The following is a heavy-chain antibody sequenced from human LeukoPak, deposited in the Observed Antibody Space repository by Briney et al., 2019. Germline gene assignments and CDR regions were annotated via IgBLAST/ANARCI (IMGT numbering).Heavy chain of an antibody. V-gene: IGHV3-23*01. J-gene: IGHJ5*02. CDR3: AKDLHYGDGRWEFGP. Sequence: GGSLTLSCTASGFTFSSFAMAWIRQTPDTGLHLVSGIHAGGATYYADSAKRRFTISRDNSKSTRYLQMNSLRVDDTALYFCAKDLHYGDGRWEFGPWGQGTLVTVPS. CDR1: GFTFSSFA. D-gene: IGHD4-17*01. CDR2: IHAGGAT.